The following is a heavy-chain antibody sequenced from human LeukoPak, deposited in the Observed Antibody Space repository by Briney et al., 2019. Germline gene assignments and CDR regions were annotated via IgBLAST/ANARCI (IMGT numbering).Heavy chain of an antibody. D-gene: IGHD4-17*01. CDR1: GVSISAYY. CDR3: ARDPTTVTTIFDS. Sequence: SETLSLTCSVSGVSISAYYWSWIRQPAGKGLEWIGRIYPGESIYASENTNYNPSLESRVSMSGDTSKNQVSLKLRSVTAADTAVYYCARDPTTVTTIFDSWGQGTLVTVSS. CDR2: IYPGESIYASENT. J-gene: IGHJ4*02. V-gene: IGHV4-4*07.